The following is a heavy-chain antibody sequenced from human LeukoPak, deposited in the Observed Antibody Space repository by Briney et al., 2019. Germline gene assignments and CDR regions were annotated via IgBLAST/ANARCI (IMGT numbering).Heavy chain of an antibody. CDR2: IIPILGIP. D-gene: IGHD2-21*02. J-gene: IGHJ2*01. CDR3: ATEAIVVVTARDYWYFDL. Sequence: SVKVSCKASGGTFSSYAISWVRQAPGQGLEWMGRIIPILGIPNYAQKFQGRVTITADKSTTTAYMELSSLRSQDTAVYYCATEAIVVVTARDYWYFDLWGRGTLVTVSS. V-gene: IGHV1-69*04. CDR1: GGTFSSYA.